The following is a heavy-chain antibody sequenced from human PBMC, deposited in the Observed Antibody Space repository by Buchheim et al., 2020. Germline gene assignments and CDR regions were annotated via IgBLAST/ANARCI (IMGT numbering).Heavy chain of an antibody. CDR2: ICYSGST. CDR1: GVSISSYC. V-gene: IGHV4-59*01. J-gene: IGHJ4*02. Sequence: VQLQESGPGLVKPSETLSLTCTVSGVSISSYCWSWIRQPPGKGLEWIGYICYSGSTNYNPSLKSRVTISVDTPKNQFSLKLSSVTAADTAVYYCARANHNPGLFDYWGQGTL. D-gene: IGHD1-1*01. CDR3: ARANHNPGLFDY.